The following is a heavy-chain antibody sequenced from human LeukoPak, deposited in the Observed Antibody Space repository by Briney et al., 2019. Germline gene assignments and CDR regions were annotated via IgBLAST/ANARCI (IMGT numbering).Heavy chain of an antibody. CDR2: IYHSGST. CDR1: GYSISSGYY. Sequence: SETLSLTCTVSGYSISSGYYWGWIRQPPGKGLEWIGSIYHSGSTYYNPSLKSRVTLSLDTSKNQFSLNLSSVTAADTAVYYCARKSLRQNYFDYWGQGILVTVSS. D-gene: IGHD5/OR15-5a*01. CDR3: ARKSLRQNYFDY. V-gene: IGHV4-38-2*02. J-gene: IGHJ4*02.